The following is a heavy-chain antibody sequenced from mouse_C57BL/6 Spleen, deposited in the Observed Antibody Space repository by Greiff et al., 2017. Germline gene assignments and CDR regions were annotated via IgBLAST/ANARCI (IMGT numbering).Heavy chain of an antibody. CDR1: GYTFTDYY. V-gene: IGHV1-26*01. CDR3: ARGGLRPYAMDY. Sequence: EVQLQQSGPELVKPGASVKISCKASGYTFTDYYMNWVKQSHGKSLEWIGDINPNNGGTSYNQMFKGKATLTVDKSSSTAYMELRSLTSEDSAVYYCARGGLRPYAMDYWGQGTSVTVSS. J-gene: IGHJ4*01. D-gene: IGHD2-4*01. CDR2: INPNNGGT.